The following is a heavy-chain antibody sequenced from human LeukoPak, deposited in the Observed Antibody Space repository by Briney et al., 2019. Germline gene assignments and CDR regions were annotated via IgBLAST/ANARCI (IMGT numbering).Heavy chain of an antibody. V-gene: IGHV4-61*02. CDR1: GGSISSGSDY. Sequence: PSQTLSLTCNVSGGSISSGSDYWSWIRQPAGKGLEWIGRIYTSGSTNYNPSLKSRVTISVDTSKNQFSLKLTSVNAADTAVYYCARESLGPPYYFDYWGQGTLVTVSS. D-gene: IGHD1-26*01. CDR2: IYTSGST. CDR3: ARESLGPPYYFDY. J-gene: IGHJ4*02.